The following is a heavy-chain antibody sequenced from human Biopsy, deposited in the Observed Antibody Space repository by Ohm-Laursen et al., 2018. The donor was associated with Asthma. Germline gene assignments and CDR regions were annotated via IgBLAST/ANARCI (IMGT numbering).Heavy chain of an antibody. Sequence: SVKISCKASGYTFINYAIHWVRQAPGQRLEWMGWINAGNGNTKYSQKFQGRVTITRDTSASTAYMDLSSLRPEDTAVYYCARTYYDFLTGQVNDAFGIWGQGTVVTVSS. CDR2: INAGNGNT. D-gene: IGHD3-9*01. CDR1: GYTFINYA. J-gene: IGHJ3*02. CDR3: ARTYYDFLTGQVNDAFGI. V-gene: IGHV1-3*01.